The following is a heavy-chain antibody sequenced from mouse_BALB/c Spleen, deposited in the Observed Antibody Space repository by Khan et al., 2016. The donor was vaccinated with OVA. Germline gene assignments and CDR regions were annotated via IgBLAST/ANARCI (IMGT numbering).Heavy chain of an antibody. Sequence: VQLKESGTVLARPGASVKMSCKASGYSFTSYWMHWVKQRPGQGLEWIGAIYPGNSDTSYNQKFKGKAKLTAVTSASTAYMVLSSLTNEDSAVYYCTDGNDVGWFAYWGQGTLVTVSA. D-gene: IGHD2-2*01. CDR1: GYSFTSYW. CDR3: TDGNDVGWFAY. J-gene: IGHJ3*01. CDR2: IYPGNSDT. V-gene: IGHV1-5*01.